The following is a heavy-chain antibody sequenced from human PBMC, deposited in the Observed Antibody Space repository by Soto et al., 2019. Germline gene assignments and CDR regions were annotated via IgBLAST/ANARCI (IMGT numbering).Heavy chain of an antibody. CDR3: TTGWSSKDY. V-gene: IGHV3-15*01. CDR2: IKSKADGGTT. Sequence: EVPLVESGGGLVKPGGSLRLSCAASGFIFSNAWMSWVRQAPGKGQEWVGRIKSKADGGTTNYAAPVKGRFTISRDGSKNTLYLQMNGLKTEDTAVYYCTTGWSSKDYWCQGTLVTGSS. J-gene: IGHJ4*02. CDR1: GFIFSNAW. D-gene: IGHD3-3*01.